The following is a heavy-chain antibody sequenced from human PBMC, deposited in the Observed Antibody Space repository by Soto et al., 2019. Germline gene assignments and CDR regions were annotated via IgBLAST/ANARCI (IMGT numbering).Heavy chain of an antibody. D-gene: IGHD2-15*01. J-gene: IGHJ4*02. V-gene: IGHV4-59*01. CDR3: ARVPPQGYCSGGSCYGGFDY. CDR2: IYYSGST. CDR1: GGSLSRYY. Sequence: SETLSLTSTVAGGSLSRYYWSWIRTPPGKGLEWIGYIYYSGSTNYNPSLKSRVTISVDTSKNQFSLKLSSVTAADTAVYYCARVPPQGYCSGGSCYGGFDYWGQGTLVTVSS.